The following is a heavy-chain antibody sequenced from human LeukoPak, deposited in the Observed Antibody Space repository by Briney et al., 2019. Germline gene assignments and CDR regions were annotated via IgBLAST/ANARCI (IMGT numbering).Heavy chain of an antibody. CDR2: INPSGSST. D-gene: IGHD1-26*01. V-gene: IGHV1-46*01. J-gene: IGHJ5*02. CDR1: GFTFSSYG. CDR3: ARDNSVGDTAWWFDP. Sequence: PGGSLRLSCAASGFTFSSYGMHWVRQAPGQGLEWMGLINPSGSSTSYAQKFQGRLSLTRDMSTSTDYMELSSLRSEDTAVYYCARDNSVGDTAWWFDPWGQGTLVTVSS.